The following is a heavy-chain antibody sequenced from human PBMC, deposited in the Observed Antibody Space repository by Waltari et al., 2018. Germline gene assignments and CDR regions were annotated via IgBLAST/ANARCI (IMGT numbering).Heavy chain of an antibody. D-gene: IGHD3-9*01. J-gene: IGHJ5*02. CDR2: IKQDGSEK. V-gene: IGHV3-7*01. Sequence: EVQLVESGGGLVQPGGSLRLSCAASGFTFSSYWMSWVRQAPGKGLEWVANIKQDGSEKYYVDSVKGRFTISRDNAKNSLYLQMNSLRAEDTAVYYCAREGAVLRYFDWLSPSGWFDPWGQGTLVTVSS. CDR3: AREGAVLRYFDWLSPSGWFDP. CDR1: GFTFSSYW.